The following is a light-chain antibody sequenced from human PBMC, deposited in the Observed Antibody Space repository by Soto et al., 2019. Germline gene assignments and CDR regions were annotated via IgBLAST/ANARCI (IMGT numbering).Light chain of an antibody. J-gene: IGKJ5*01. V-gene: IGKV4-1*01. CDR1: QSVLSSSNNKNY. CDR3: LQHTSYPPT. CDR2: WAS. Sequence: DIVMTQSPDSLSVSLGERATINCKSSQSVLSSSNNKNYLAWYQQKPGQPPKVVIYWASTRGSGVPSRFSGTGSGTEFTLTISSLQPEDFATYYCLQHTSYPPTFGQGTRLEIK.